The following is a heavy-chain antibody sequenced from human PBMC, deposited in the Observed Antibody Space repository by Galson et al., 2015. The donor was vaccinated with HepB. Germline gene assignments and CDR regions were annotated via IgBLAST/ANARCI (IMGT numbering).Heavy chain of an antibody. Sequence: RLSCAASGFTFSNAWMSWVRQAPGKGLEWVGRIKSKTDGGTTDYAAPVKGRFTISRDDSENTLYLQMNSLKTEDTAVYYCTTRPYCSSTSCHDYWGQGTLVTVSS. V-gene: IGHV3-15*01. CDR2: IKSKTDGGTT. CDR1: GFTFSNAW. D-gene: IGHD2-2*01. J-gene: IGHJ4*02. CDR3: TTRPYCSSTSCHDY.